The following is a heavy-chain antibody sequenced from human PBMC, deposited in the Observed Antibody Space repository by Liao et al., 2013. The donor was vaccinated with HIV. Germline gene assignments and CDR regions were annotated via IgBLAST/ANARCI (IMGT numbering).Heavy chain of an antibody. CDR3: ARGRDVFDI. CDR1: GGSFSGYY. V-gene: IGHV4-34*01. Sequence: QVQLQQWGAGLLKPSETLSLTCAVYGGSFSGYYWSWIRQPPGKGLEWIGEINHSGSTNYNPSLKSRVTISVDTSKNQFSLRLSSVTAADTAIYFCARGRDVFDIWGQGTMVTVS. J-gene: IGHJ3*02. CDR2: INHSGST.